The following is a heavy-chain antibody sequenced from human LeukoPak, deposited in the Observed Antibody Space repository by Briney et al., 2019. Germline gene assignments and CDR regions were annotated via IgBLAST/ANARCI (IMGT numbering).Heavy chain of an antibody. CDR1: GFTVSINY. D-gene: IGHD3-10*01. CDR3: ARDGPMVRGVMPYGMDV. J-gene: IGHJ6*02. CDR2: IYSGGST. V-gene: IGHV3-66*02. Sequence: PGGSLRLSCAASGFTVSINYMSWVRQARGKGLEWGSDIYSGGSTYYADSVKGRFTISRDNSKNTLYLQMNSLRAENTAVYYCARDGPMVRGVMPYGMDVWGQGTTVTVSS.